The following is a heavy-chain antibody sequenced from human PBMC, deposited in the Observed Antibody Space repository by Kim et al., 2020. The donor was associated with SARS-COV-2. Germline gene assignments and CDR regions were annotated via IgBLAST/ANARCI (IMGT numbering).Heavy chain of an antibody. CDR3: TRAPTRTTAPRGRSKNEYSSSSANRE. CDR2: IRSKAYGGTT. V-gene: IGHV3-49*03. J-gene: IGHJ4*02. CDR1: GFTFGDYA. Sequence: GGSLRLSCTASGFTFGDYAMSWFRQAPGKGLEWVGFIRSKAYGGTTEYAASVKGRFTISRDDSKSIAYLQMNSLKTEDTAVYYCTRAPTRTTAPRGRSKNEYSSSSANREGGQGTLVTVSS. D-gene: IGHD6-6*01.